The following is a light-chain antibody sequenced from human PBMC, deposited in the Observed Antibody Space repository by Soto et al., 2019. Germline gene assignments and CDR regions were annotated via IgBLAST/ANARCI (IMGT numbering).Light chain of an antibody. CDR3: QQYDDWPPWP. Sequence: ERVMTQSPATLSVSPGERVSLSCRASESVSSNLAWYQQKPGQAPRLLMYGASTRATGIPARFSGSGSGTEFTLTISSLQSEDFAVYYCQQYDDWPPWPFGQGTKVDIK. CDR2: GAS. V-gene: IGKV3-15*01. CDR1: ESVSSN. J-gene: IGKJ1*01.